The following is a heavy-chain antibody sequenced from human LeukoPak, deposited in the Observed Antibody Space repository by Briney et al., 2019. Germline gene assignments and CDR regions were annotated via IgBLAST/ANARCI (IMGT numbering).Heavy chain of an antibody. V-gene: IGHV4-59*10. Sequence: SETLSLTCAVYGRSFSGYYWSWIRQPAGKGLEWIGRIYTSGSTNYNPSLKSRVTMSVDTSENQFSLKLSSVTAADTAVYYCACGGFRNYFDYWGQGTVVTVSS. CDR3: ACGGFRNYFDY. J-gene: IGHJ4*02. CDR2: IYTSGST. D-gene: IGHD3-16*01. CDR1: GRSFSGYY.